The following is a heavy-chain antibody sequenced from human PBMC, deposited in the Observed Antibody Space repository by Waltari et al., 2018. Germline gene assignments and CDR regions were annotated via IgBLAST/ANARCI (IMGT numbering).Heavy chain of an antibody. J-gene: IGHJ6*02. D-gene: IGHD3-3*01. CDR2: IAYDGSKK. V-gene: IGHV3-30*18. Sequence: QVQLVESGGGVVQPGRSLRLSCAASGFTFSSYGMHWVRQAPGKGLEWVAVIAYDGSKKDYADSVKGRLTISRDNSKNTLYLQMNSLRAEDTAVYYCAKDRSWYDFWSAQSGMDVWGQGTTVTVSS. CDR3: AKDRSWYDFWSAQSGMDV. CDR1: GFTFSSYG.